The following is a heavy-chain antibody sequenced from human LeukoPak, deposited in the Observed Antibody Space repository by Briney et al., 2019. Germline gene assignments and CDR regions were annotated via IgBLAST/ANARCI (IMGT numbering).Heavy chain of an antibody. J-gene: IGHJ4*02. D-gene: IGHD3-10*01. Sequence: ASVKVSCKASGYTFTSYGISWVRQAPGQGLEWMGWISAYNGNTIYAQKLQGRVTMTTDTSTSTAYMELRSLRSDDTAVYYCAREEDPHYYGSGSYYEIDYWGQGTLVTVSS. CDR3: AREEDPHYYGSGSYYEIDY. CDR2: ISAYNGNT. CDR1: GYTFTSYG. V-gene: IGHV1-18*04.